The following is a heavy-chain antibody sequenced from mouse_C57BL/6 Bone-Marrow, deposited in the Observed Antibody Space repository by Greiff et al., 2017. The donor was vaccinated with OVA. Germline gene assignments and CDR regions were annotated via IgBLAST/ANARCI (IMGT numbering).Heavy chain of an antibody. Sequence: VKLQQSGPGLVQPSQSLSITCTVSGFSLTSYGVHWVRQSPGKGLEWLGVIWSGGSTDYNAAFISRLSISKDNSKSQVFFKMNSLQADDTAIYYCARGRYYGSSYTWFAYWGQGTLVTVSA. J-gene: IGHJ3*01. CDR3: ARGRYYGSSYTWFAY. V-gene: IGHV2-2*01. CDR2: IWSGGST. D-gene: IGHD1-1*01. CDR1: GFSLTSYG.